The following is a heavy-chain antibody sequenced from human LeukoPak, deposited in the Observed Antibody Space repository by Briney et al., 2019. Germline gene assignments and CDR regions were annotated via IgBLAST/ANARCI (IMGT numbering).Heavy chain of an antibody. D-gene: IGHD3-16*01. CDR3: ARSRFGTRDAFDI. J-gene: IGHJ3*02. CDR2: MNPSSGNT. V-gene: IGHV1-8*01. Sequence: GASVRVSCKASGYTFTSYDINWVRQATGQGLEWMGWMNPSSGNTGYAQKFQGRVTMTRNTSISTAYMELSSLRSEDTAVYYCARSRFGTRDAFDIWGQGTMVTVSS. CDR1: GYTFTSYD.